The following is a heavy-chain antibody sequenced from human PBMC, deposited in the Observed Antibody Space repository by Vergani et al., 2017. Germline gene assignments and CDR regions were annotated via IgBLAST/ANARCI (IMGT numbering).Heavy chain of an antibody. CDR2: IPGSWSGP. D-gene: IGHD5-24*01. CDR1: GFTFTSHA. V-gene: IGHV3-23*01. J-gene: IGHJ3*02. Sequence: EVQLLESGGGLVQPGGSLRLSCAASGFTFTSHAMNWVRQAPGKGLEWVSGIPGSWSGPYYADSVKGRFTISRDNSKNTVDLQMNSLRAEDTAVYYCAREMATIPGAFDIWGQGTMVTVSS. CDR3: AREMATIPGAFDI.